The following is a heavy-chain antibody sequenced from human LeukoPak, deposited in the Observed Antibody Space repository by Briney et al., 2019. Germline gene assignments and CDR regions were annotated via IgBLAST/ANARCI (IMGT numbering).Heavy chain of an antibody. CDR3: ARYYDGSGSPRFDP. Sequence: SETLSLTCTVSGDSISSGYYWGWIRQPPGGGLEWIGSIRHSGSSYYNPSLKSRVTIPVDTSKNQFSLKLSSVTAADTAVHYCARYYDGSGSPRFDPWGQGTLVTVSS. D-gene: IGHD3-22*01. CDR2: IRHSGSS. V-gene: IGHV4-38-2*02. CDR1: GDSISSGYY. J-gene: IGHJ5*02.